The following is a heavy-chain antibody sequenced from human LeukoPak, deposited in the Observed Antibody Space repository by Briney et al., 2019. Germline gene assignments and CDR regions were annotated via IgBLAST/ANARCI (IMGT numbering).Heavy chain of an antibody. CDR1: GGSISSGSYY. CDR2: IYTSGST. V-gene: IGHV4-61*02. D-gene: IGHD3-22*01. Sequence: SETLSLTCTVSGGSISSGSYYWSWIRQPAGKGLEWIGRIYTSGSTNYNPSLKSRVTISVDTSKNQFPLKLSSVTAADTAAYYCARGGDYYDSSGYYNDAFDIWGQGTMVTVSS. J-gene: IGHJ3*02. CDR3: ARGGDYYDSSGYYNDAFDI.